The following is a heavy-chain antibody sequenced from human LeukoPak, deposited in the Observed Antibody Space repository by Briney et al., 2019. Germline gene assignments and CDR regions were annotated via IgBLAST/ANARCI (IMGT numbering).Heavy chain of an antibody. CDR2: INPNSGGT. CDR3: AREFLEANYFDY. J-gene: IGHJ4*02. D-gene: IGHD5-24*01. Sequence: ASVKVSCKASGYTFTGYYMHWLRQAPGQGLEWMGWINPNSGGTNYAQKFQGRVTMTRDTSISTAYMELSRLRSDDTAVYYCAREFLEANYFDYWGQGTLVTVSS. CDR1: GYTFTGYY. V-gene: IGHV1-2*02.